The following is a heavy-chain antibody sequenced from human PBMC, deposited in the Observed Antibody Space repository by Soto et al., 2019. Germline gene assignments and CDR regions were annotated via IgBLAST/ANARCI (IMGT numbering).Heavy chain of an antibody. J-gene: IGHJ3*02. CDR1: GFTFSSYS. CDR3: ARDGIAAAGTGPFDI. CDR2: ISSSSSTI. V-gene: IGHV3-48*02. Sequence: GGSLRLSCAASGFTFSSYSMNWVRQAPGKGLEWVSYISSSSSTIYYADSVKGRFTISRDNAKNSLYLQMNSLRDEDTAVYYCARDGIAAAGTGPFDIWGQGTMVTVSS. D-gene: IGHD6-13*01.